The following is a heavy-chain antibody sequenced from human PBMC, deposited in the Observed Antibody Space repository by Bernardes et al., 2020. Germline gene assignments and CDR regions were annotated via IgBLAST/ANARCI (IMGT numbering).Heavy chain of an antibody. CDR2: INPNSGGT. CDR1: GYTFTGYY. Sequence: ASVKVSCKASGYTFTGYYMHWVRQAPGQGLEWMGRINPNSGGTNYAQKFQGRVTMTRDTSISTAYMELSRLRSDDTAVYYCARPTGTTYYYYGMDVWGKGTTVTVSS. J-gene: IGHJ6*04. V-gene: IGHV1-2*06. D-gene: IGHD1-7*01. CDR3: ARPTGTTYYYYGMDV.